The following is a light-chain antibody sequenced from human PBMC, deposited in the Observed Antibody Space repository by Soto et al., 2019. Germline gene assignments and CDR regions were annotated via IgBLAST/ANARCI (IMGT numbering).Light chain of an antibody. V-gene: IGKV1-8*01. J-gene: IGKJ2*01. Sequence: AIRMTQSPSSFSASTGDRVTITCRASQGISSYLAWYQQKPGKAPKLLIYAASTLQSGVPSRFSGCGSGTDFTPTISCLQSEDFAPYYCQQYYSYRPTFGRGTKLESK. CDR2: AAS. CDR1: QGISSY. CDR3: QQYYSYRPT.